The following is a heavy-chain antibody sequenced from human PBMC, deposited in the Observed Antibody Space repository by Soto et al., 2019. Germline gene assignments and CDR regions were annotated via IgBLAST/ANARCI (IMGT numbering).Heavy chain of an antibody. J-gene: IGHJ4*02. CDR3: ARAIAVAGTVDY. CDR1: GYTFTSYY. V-gene: IGHV1-46*03. D-gene: IGHD6-19*01. Sequence: QVQLVQSGAEVKKPGASVKVSCKASGYTFTSYYMHWVRQAPGQGLEWMGIINPSGGSTSYAQKFQGRVTMTRDTSTSTVYMELSSMRSEDTAVYYCARAIAVAGTVDYWGQGTLVTVSS. CDR2: INPSGGST.